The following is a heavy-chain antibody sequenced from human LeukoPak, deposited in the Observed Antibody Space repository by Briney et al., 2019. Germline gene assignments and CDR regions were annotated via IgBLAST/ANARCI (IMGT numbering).Heavy chain of an antibody. J-gene: IGHJ4*02. V-gene: IGHV3-74*01. D-gene: IGHD5-24*01. CDR1: GFTFSSYW. CDR2: INSDGSGT. Sequence: GGSLRLSCAASGFTFSSYWMHWVRQAPGKGLVWVSRINSDGSGTSYADSVKGRFTISRDNAKNTLYLQMNSLRAEDTAVYFCATVDGYAQRDWSRGALVTVSS. CDR3: ATVDGYAQRD.